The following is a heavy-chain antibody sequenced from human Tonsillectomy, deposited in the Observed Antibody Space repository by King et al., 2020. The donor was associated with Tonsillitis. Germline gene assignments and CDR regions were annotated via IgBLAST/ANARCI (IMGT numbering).Heavy chain of an antibody. CDR3: ARGHRPGGITMVRGVSHFDY. Sequence: VQLQQWGAGLLKPSETLSLTCAVYGGSFSGYYWSWIRQPPGKGLEWIGEINHSGSTNYNPSLKSRVTVSVDTSKNQFSLKLSSVTAADTAVYYCARGHRPGGITMVRGVSHFDYWGQGTLATVSS. CDR2: INHSGST. D-gene: IGHD3-10*01. J-gene: IGHJ4*02. V-gene: IGHV4-34*01. CDR1: GGSFSGYY.